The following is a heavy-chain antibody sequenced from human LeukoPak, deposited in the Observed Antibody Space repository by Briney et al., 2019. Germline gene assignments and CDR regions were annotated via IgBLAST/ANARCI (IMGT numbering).Heavy chain of an antibody. J-gene: IGHJ4*02. CDR3: ARDWCSSTSCWRGPFDC. Sequence: GGSLRLSCAASGFTFDNYGMSWVRQAPGKGLEWVSGINWNGGSTGYADSVKGRFTISRDNAKNSLYLQMNSLRAEDTALYDCARDWCSSTSCWRGPFDCWGKGTLVSVAS. CDR2: INWNGGST. V-gene: IGHV3-20*01. D-gene: IGHD2-2*01. CDR1: GFTFDNYG.